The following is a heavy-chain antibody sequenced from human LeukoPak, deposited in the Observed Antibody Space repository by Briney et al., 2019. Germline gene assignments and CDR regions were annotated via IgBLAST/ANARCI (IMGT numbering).Heavy chain of an antibody. CDR1: GFTFTAYT. V-gene: IGHV3-21*01. D-gene: IGHD6-13*01. CDR3: AKENWYLYNNNWYKTWFDP. CDR2: ISSSSSYI. Sequence: GGSLRLSCAASGFTFTAYTINWVRQAPGKGLEWVSSISSSSSYIYYADSVKGRFTISRDNAKNSLYLQMNSLRAEDTAVYYCAKENWYLYNNNWYKTWFDPWGQGTLVTVSS. J-gene: IGHJ5*02.